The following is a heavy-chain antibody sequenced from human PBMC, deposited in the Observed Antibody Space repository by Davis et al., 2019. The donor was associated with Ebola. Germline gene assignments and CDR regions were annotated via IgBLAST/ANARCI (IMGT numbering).Heavy chain of an antibody. CDR2: ISAYNGDT. J-gene: IGHJ5*02. CDR3: ARDIVLAKPNWFDT. D-gene: IGHD2-15*01. Sequence: ASVKVSCKASGYMFPSYGISWVRQAPGQGLEWMGWISAYNGDTNYAQRFQGRVTMTTDTSTSTAYMELRSLRSDDTAIYYCARDIVLAKPNWFDTWGQGTLVTVSS. V-gene: IGHV1-18*01. CDR1: GYMFPSYG.